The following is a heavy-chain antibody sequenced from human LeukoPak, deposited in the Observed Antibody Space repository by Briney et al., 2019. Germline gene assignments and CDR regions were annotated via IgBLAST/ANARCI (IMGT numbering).Heavy chain of an antibody. CDR1: GFTFSSYG. CDR3: AREVNIVTKWGLAPDY. Sequence: GGSLRLSCAASGFTFSSYGMHWVRQAPGKGLEWVAVIWYDGSNKCYADSVKGRFTISRDNSKNTLYLQMNSLRAEDTAVYYCAREVNIVTKWGLAPDYWGQGTLVTVSS. V-gene: IGHV3-33*01. CDR2: IWYDGSNK. J-gene: IGHJ4*02. D-gene: IGHD5-12*01.